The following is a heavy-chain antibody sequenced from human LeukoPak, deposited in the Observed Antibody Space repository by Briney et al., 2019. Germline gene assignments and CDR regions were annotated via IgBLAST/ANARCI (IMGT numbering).Heavy chain of an antibody. CDR2: ISFDGSNK. J-gene: IGHJ4*02. Sequence: PGRSLRLSCAASGFTFGSYAMHWVRQAPGKGLEWVAVISFDGSNKYYADSVKGRFTISRDNSKNTLYLQMNSLRAEDTAVYYCARSGYSDSWIYFDYWGQGTLVTVSS. CDR1: GFTFGSYA. CDR3: ARSGYSDSWIYFDY. D-gene: IGHD6-6*01. V-gene: IGHV3-30-3*01.